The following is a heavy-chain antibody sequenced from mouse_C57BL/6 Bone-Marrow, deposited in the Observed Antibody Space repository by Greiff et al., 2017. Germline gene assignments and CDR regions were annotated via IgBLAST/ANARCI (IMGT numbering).Heavy chain of an antibody. CDR3: GIFGSCAMDY. CDR2: ISDGGSYT. D-gene: IGHD1-1*01. J-gene: IGHJ4*01. V-gene: IGHV5-4*01. Sequence: EVQGVESGGGLVKPGGSLKLSCAASGFTFSSYAMSWVRQTPEKRLEWVATISDGGSYTYYPDNVKGRFTISRDNAKNNLYLQLSHLKSEDTAMYCGGIFGSCAMDYWGQGTSLTVSS. CDR1: GFTFSSYA.